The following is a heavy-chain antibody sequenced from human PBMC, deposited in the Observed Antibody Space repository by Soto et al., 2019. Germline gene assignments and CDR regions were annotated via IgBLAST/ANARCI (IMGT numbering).Heavy chain of an antibody. J-gene: IGHJ6*02. Sequence: QVQRVQSGAEVKKPGASVQVSCTASGYTFNTFGISWVRQAPGQGLEWMGWISVYSGHTDFAQKLQDRVTLTTDTSTSTAYMDLRDLRSDDTAVYYCARELIRYDILTASNFYALDVWGPGTTVTVSS. CDR2: ISVYSGHT. CDR1: GYTFNTFG. D-gene: IGHD3-9*01. CDR3: ARELIRYDILTASNFYALDV. V-gene: IGHV1-18*01.